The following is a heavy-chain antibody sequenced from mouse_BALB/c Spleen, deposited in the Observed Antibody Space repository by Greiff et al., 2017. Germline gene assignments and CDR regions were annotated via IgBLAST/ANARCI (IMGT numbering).Heavy chain of an antibody. V-gene: IGHV5-6-3*01. CDR2: INSNGGST. CDR1: GFTFSSYG. J-gene: IGHJ4*01. CDR3: ARVAYYGNDYYAMDY. Sequence: EVKLVESGGGLVQPGGSLKLSCAASGFTFSSYGMSWVRQTPDKRLELVATINSNGGSTYYPDSVKGRFTISRDNAKNTLYLQMSSLKSEDTAMYYCARVAYYGNDYYAMDYWGQGTSVTVSS. D-gene: IGHD2-10*01.